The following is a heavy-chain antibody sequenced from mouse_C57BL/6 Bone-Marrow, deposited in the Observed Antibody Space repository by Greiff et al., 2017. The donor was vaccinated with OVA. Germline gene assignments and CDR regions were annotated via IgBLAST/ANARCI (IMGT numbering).Heavy chain of an antibody. CDR2: IHPNSGST. CDR1: GYTFTSYW. Sequence: QVQLQQPGAELVKPGASVKLSCKASGYTFTSYWMHWVKQRPGQGLEWIGMIHPNSGSTNYNEKFKSKATLTVDKSSSTAYMQLSSLTSEDSAVYYCASKSRITTAVARYAMDYWGQGTSVTVSS. D-gene: IGHD1-1*01. J-gene: IGHJ4*01. V-gene: IGHV1-64*01. CDR3: ASKSRITTAVARYAMDY.